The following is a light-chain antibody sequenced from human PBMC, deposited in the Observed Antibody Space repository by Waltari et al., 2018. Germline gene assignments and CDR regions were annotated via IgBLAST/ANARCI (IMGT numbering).Light chain of an antibody. CDR3: LQYNGFPYS. J-gene: IGKJ2*03. Sequence: DIQITQSPFSLSASEGDNVTITCRASQIINSYLNWFQQKPWKAPQLLIYGASNLESGVPSRFSGSGSGTEFTLTISSLEPEDFATYYCLQYNGFPYSFGQGTKMEIK. CDR2: GAS. V-gene: IGKV1-17*01. CDR1: QIINSY.